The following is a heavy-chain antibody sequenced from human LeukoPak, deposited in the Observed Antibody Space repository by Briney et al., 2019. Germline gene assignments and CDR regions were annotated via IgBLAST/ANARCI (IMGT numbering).Heavy chain of an antibody. J-gene: IGHJ4*02. CDR2: IQDDGGNQ. CDR1: GFSFNDYG. V-gene: IGHV3-30*02. Sequence: GRSLRLSCAASGFSFNDYGMHWVRQAPNKGLEWLAFIQDDGGNQYADSVKGRFTISTDKSKNTAYLQMNSLSIDDTAVYYCAKDPGLGGDRDYWGQGTLVTVSS. D-gene: IGHD2-21*02. CDR3: AKDPGLGGDRDY.